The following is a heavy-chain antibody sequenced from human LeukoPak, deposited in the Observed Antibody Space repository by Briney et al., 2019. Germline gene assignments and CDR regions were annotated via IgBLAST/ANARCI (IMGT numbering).Heavy chain of an antibody. J-gene: IGHJ4*02. V-gene: IGHV3-30*02. CDR1: GFTFISYG. D-gene: IGHD2-8*02. CDR3: ATTGGYWTGIFDR. Sequence: GGSLRLSCVASGFTFISYGMHWVRQAPGKGLEWVAFIRYDGSNKYYADSVKGRFTISRDSSKNTLYLQMNSLRAEDTAVYYCATTGGYWTGIFDRWGQGTLVTVSS. CDR2: IRYDGSNK.